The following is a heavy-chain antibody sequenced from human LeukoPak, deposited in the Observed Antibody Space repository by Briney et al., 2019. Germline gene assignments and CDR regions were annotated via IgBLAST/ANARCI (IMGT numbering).Heavy chain of an antibody. Sequence: GGSLRLSCAASGFTFGNFWMSWVRQAPGTGLEWVANINQDGSQIYFVDSMKGRFTISRDNAKNSLYLHMDSLRAEDTAVYYCTRDGQARYGYYSDYWGQGTLVTVSS. J-gene: IGHJ4*02. CDR3: TRDGQARYGYYSDY. CDR2: INQDGSQI. V-gene: IGHV3-7*01. D-gene: IGHD4-17*01. CDR1: GFTFGNFW.